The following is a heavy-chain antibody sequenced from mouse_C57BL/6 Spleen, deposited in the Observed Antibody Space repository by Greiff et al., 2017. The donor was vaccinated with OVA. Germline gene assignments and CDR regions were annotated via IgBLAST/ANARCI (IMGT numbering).Heavy chain of an antibody. D-gene: IGHD1-1*01. J-gene: IGHJ1*03. CDR1: GFTFNTYA. CDR2: IRSKSSNYAT. CDR3: VREGIVADCWYFDV. Sequence: EVQGVESGGGLVQPKGSLKLSCAASGFTFNTYAMHWVRQAPGKGLEWVARIRSKSSNYATYYADSVKDRFTISRDDSQSMLYLQMNNLKTEDTAMYYCVREGIVADCWYFDVWGTGTTVTVSS. V-gene: IGHV10-3*01.